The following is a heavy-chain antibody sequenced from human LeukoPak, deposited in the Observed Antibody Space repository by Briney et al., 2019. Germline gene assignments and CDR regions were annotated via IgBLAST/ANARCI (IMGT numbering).Heavy chain of an antibody. CDR3: ARAVSGRFDY. V-gene: IGHV4-59*08. D-gene: IGHD6-19*01. CDR2: IYYSGST. Sequence: PSETLSFTCTVSGGSMSPYRWGWIRQPPGKGLEWTGYIYYSGSTNYNPSLNSRVTISVDTSKNQFSLRLSSVTAADTAIYYCARAVSGRFDYWGQGTLVTVSS. J-gene: IGHJ4*02. CDR1: GGSMSPYR.